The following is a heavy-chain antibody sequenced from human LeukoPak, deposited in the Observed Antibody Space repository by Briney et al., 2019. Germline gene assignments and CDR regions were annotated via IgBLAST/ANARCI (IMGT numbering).Heavy chain of an antibody. CDR1: GFTFSSYA. CDR2: ISGSGGST. V-gene: IGHV3-23*01. CDR3: ARRVGIAAAGNFDY. D-gene: IGHD6-13*01. Sequence: GGSLRLSCAASGFTFSSYAMSWVRQAPGKGLEWVSAISGSGGSTYYADSVKGRFTISRDNAKNSLYLQMNSLRAEDTAVYYCARRVGIAAAGNFDYWGQGTLVTVSS. J-gene: IGHJ4*02.